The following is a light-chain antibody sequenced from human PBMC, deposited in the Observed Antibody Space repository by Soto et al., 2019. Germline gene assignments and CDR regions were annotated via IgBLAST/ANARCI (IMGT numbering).Light chain of an antibody. J-gene: IGKJ1*01. V-gene: IGKV1-5*01. CDR2: DAS. Sequence: DIQMTQSPSTLSASVGDRVTITCRASQSISSWLAWYQQKPGKAPKLVIYDASSLESGVPSRFSGSGSGTEFTLTISSLQPDDFATYYCQQYNSYPGTFGQGTKVEIK. CDR1: QSISSW. CDR3: QQYNSYPGT.